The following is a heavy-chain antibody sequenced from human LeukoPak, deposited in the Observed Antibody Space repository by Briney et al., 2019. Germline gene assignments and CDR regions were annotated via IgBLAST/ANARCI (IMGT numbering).Heavy chain of an antibody. V-gene: IGHV4-39*01. CDR3: ARPLSGSSSWHGDAFDI. Sequence: SETLSLTCTVSGGSISSSTYYWGWIRQPPGKGLEWIGSIYYSGSTYYNASLKSRVTISADTSKNQFSLKLSSVTAADTAVYYCARPLSGSSSWHGDAFDIWGQGTMVTVSS. D-gene: IGHD6-13*01. J-gene: IGHJ3*02. CDR2: IYYSGST. CDR1: GGSISSSTYY.